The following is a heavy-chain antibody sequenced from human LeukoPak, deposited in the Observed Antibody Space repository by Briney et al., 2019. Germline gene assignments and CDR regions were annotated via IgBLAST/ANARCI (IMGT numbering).Heavy chain of an antibody. V-gene: IGHV1-2*02. Sequence: ASVKVSCKASGYTFTDYYMHWVRQAPGQGLEWMGWINPNSGGTNYAQKFQGRVTMTRDTSISTAYMELSRLRSDDTAVYYCARVKDRISMVRGVLSPQNYYYYYMDVWGKGTTVTVSS. CDR1: GYTFTDYY. D-gene: IGHD3-10*01. J-gene: IGHJ6*03. CDR3: ARVKDRISMVRGVLSPQNYYYYYMDV. CDR2: INPNSGGT.